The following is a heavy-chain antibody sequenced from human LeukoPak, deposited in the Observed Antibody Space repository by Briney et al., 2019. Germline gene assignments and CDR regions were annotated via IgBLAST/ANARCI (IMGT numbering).Heavy chain of an antibody. CDR3: ARDLATIDGIAWYYFEN. Sequence: ASVKVSCKASGYTFTGHYIHWVRQAPGQGFEWMGWINPNTGGTDYAQKIQDRIAISTYTSISTAYMELSRLRSDDTALYYCARDLATIDGIAWYYFENWGQGTLVTVS. CDR2: INPNTGGT. CDR1: GYTFTGHY. V-gene: IGHV1-2*02. J-gene: IGHJ4*02. D-gene: IGHD5-12*01.